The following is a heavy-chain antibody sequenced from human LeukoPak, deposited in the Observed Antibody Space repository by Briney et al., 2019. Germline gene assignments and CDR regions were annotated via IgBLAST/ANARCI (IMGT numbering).Heavy chain of an antibody. V-gene: IGHV4-34*01. J-gene: IGHJ4*02. D-gene: IGHD6-6*01. CDR3: ARGSIAARPFDY. CDR1: GGSFSGYY. Sequence: SETLSLTFAVYGGSFSGYYWSWIRQPPGKGLEWIGEINHSGSTNYNPSLKSRVTISVDTSKNQFSLKLSSVTAADTAVYYCARGSIAARPFDYWGQGTLVTVSS. CDR2: INHSGST.